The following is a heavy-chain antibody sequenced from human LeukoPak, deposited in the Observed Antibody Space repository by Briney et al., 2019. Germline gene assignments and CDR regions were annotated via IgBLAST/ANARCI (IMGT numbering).Heavy chain of an antibody. D-gene: IGHD5-18*01. J-gene: IGHJ4*02. V-gene: IGHV3-23*01. CDR1: GFTFNNYA. CDR3: AKAIEGVNTAMGH. CDR2: IGGSGGST. Sequence: GGSLRLSCAASGFTFNNYAMSWVRQAPGKGLEWVSLIGGSGGSTYYADSVKGRFTISRDNSKNTLYLQMNGLRAEDTAVYYCAKAIEGVNTAMGHWGQGTLVTVSS.